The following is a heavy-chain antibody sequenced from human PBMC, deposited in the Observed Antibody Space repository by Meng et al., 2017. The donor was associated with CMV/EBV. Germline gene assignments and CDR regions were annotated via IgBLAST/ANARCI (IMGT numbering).Heavy chain of an antibody. Sequence: ASVKVSCKASGYTFTSYYMHWVRQAPGQGLEWMGIINPSGGSTSYAQKFQGRVTMTRDTSTSTVYMELSSLRSEDTAVYYCASAGCSSTSCHKGDAFDIWGQGTMDTVSS. CDR3: ASAGCSSTSCHKGDAFDI. CDR2: INPSGGST. D-gene: IGHD2-2*01. CDR1: GYTFTSYY. J-gene: IGHJ3*02. V-gene: IGHV1-46*01.